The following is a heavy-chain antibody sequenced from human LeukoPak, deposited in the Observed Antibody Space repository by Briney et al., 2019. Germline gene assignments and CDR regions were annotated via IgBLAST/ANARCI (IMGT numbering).Heavy chain of an antibody. CDR1: GASITTYY. D-gene: IGHD6-6*01. Sequence: SETLSLTCTVSGASITTYYWTWIRQPPGKGLEWIGYIYHSGSTNYNPSLKSRVTISLDTSRNQFSLRLSSVTAADTAVYFCAREYSTSSEGVYFDYWGQGSLVTVSS. V-gene: IGHV4-59*01. CDR2: IYHSGST. J-gene: IGHJ4*02. CDR3: AREYSTSSEGVYFDY.